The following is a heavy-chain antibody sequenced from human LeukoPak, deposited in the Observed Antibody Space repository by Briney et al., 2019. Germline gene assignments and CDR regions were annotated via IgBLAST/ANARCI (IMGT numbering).Heavy chain of an antibody. CDR2: INHSGST. J-gene: IGHJ4*02. CDR1: GGSFSGFY. Sequence: SETLSLTCAVYGGSFSGFYWSWIRQPPGKGLEWIGEINHSGSTNYNPSLKGRVTISVDTSKNQFSLKLSSVTAADTAVYYCAREDYGEQNFDYWGQGTLVTVSS. CDR3: AREDYGEQNFDY. D-gene: IGHD4-17*01. V-gene: IGHV4-34*01.